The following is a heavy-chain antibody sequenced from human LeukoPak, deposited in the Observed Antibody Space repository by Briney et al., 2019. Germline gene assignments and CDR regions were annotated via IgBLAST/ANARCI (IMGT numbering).Heavy chain of an antibody. CDR3: AKDTGHITIFGVVIPGHFDY. Sequence: GGSLRLSCAASGFTFSDYYMSWIRQAPGKGLEWVSYISSSGSTIYYADSVKGRFTISRDNAKNSLYLQMNSLRAEDTAVYYCAKDTGHITIFGVVIPGHFDYWGQGTLVTVSS. J-gene: IGHJ4*02. V-gene: IGHV3-11*04. CDR2: ISSSGSTI. D-gene: IGHD3-3*01. CDR1: GFTFSDYY.